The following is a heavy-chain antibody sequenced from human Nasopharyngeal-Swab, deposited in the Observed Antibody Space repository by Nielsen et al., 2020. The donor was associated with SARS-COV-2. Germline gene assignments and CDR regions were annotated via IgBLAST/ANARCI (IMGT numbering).Heavy chain of an antibody. D-gene: IGHD3-22*01. J-gene: IGHJ4*02. V-gene: IGHV4-34*01. Sequence: WIRQPPGKGLEWIGEINHSGSTNYNPSLKSRVTISVDTSKNQFSLKLTSVTAADTAVYYCARAEPSGGWYYYDSSGYYYGYWGQGTRVTVSS. CDR3: ARAEPSGGWYYYDSSGYYYGY. CDR2: INHSGST.